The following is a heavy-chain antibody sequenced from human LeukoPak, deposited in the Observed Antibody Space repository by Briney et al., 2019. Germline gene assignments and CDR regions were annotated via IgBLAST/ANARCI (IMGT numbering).Heavy chain of an antibody. V-gene: IGHV4-30-4*01. D-gene: IGHD5-24*01. CDR1: GDSVSSGDYY. Sequence: PSQTLSLTCTVSGDSVSSGDYYWSWIRQPPGKGLEWIGYIYHSGNTFYNPSLKSRVTISIDTSKNQFSLKLSSVTAADTAVYYCARDPGWFDYWGQGTLVTVSS. CDR2: IYHSGNT. J-gene: IGHJ4*02. CDR3: ARDPGWFDY.